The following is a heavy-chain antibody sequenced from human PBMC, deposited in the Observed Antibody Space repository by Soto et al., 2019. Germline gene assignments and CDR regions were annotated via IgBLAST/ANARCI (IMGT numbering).Heavy chain of an antibody. CDR3: ARGPSIEWFLDY. J-gene: IGHJ4*02. V-gene: IGHV1-69*13. CDR1: GGTFSSYA. CDR2: IIPIFGTA. D-gene: IGHD3-3*01. Sequence: SVKVSCKASGGTFSSYAISWVRQAPGQGLEWMGGIIPIFGTANYAQKFQGRVTITADESTSTAYMELSSLRSEDTAVYYCARGPSIEWFLDYWGQGTLVTVPS.